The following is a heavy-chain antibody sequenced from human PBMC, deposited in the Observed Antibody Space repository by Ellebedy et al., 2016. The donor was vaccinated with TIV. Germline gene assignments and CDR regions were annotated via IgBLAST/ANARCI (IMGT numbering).Heavy chain of an antibody. Sequence: GESLKISCAASGFTLSSYSMNWVRQAPGKGLEWLSYITGSTRIITYADSVKGRFTISRDNAKNSLYMEMNSLRAEDTAVYYGSGDRAYAFEIWGQGTTVTVSS. J-gene: IGHJ3*02. CDR1: GFTLSSYS. CDR2: ITGSTRII. D-gene: IGHD5-24*01. CDR3: SGDRAYAFEI. V-gene: IGHV3-48*04.